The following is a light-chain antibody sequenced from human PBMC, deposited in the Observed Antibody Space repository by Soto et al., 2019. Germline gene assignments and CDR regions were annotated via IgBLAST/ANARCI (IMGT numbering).Light chain of an antibody. J-gene: IGLJ7*01. CDR1: SSNIGGNY. CDR3: ATWDASLSGNII. V-gene: IGLV1-47*01. CDR2: RNN. Sequence: QSVLTQPPSTSGTPGQRVTIPCFGSSSNIGGNYVFWYQHLPGTAPKLLIYRNNQRPSGVPDRFSGSKSGTSASLAISGLRAEDEADYYCATWDASLSGNIIFGGGTQLTVI.